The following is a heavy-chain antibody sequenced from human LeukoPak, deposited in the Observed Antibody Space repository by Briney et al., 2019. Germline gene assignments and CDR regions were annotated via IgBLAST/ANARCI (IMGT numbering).Heavy chain of an antibody. Sequence: GGSLRLSCAASGFTISSNFMSWVRQAPGKGLEWVSVIFSGGTIYYADSVKGRFTISRDNSKNTLYLQINNLRAEDTAVYYCARGYYGDYVGAFDIWGQGTMVTVSS. CDR1: GFTISSNF. D-gene: IGHD4-17*01. CDR3: ARGYYGDYVGAFDI. J-gene: IGHJ3*02. CDR2: IFSGGTI. V-gene: IGHV3-66*01.